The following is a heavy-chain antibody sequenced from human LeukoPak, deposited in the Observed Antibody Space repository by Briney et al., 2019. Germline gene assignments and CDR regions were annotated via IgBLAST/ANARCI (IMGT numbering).Heavy chain of an antibody. CDR1: GGSFSGYY. V-gene: IGHV4-34*01. Sequence: SETLSLTCAVYGGSFSGYYWSWIRQPPGKGLEWIGEINHSGSTNYNPSLKRRVTISVDTSKNQFSLKLSSVTAADTAVYYCARGEEDYYDSSGYDYWGQGTLVTVSS. CDR3: ARGEEDYYDSSGYDY. CDR2: INHSGST. J-gene: IGHJ4*02. D-gene: IGHD3-22*01.